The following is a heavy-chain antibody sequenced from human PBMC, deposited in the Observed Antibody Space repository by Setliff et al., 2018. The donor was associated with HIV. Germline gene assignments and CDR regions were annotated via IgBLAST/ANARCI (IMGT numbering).Heavy chain of an antibody. D-gene: IGHD3-3*01. V-gene: IGHV4-4*07. CDR3: ARSIVPVASGYYYFEY. CDR1: DDSISSNY. Sequence: PSETLSLTCTVSDDSISSNYWSWIRQSAGKGLEWVGRIYTGGRTNYNPSLKGRVTMSVDTSKNQFSLRLSSVAAGDTAVYYCARSIVPVASGYYYFEYWGQGTLVTVSS. J-gene: IGHJ4*02. CDR2: IYTGGRT.